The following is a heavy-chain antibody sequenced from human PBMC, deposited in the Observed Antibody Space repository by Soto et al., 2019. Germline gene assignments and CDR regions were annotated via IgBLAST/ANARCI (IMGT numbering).Heavy chain of an antibody. V-gene: IGHV3-53*04. J-gene: IGHJ4*02. CDR3: AREMRDFWSGYYGGTTVEYYFDY. D-gene: IGHD3-3*01. Sequence: EVQLVESGGGLVQPGGSLRLSCAASGFTVSSNYMSWVRQAPGKGLEWVSVIYSGGSTYYADSVKGRFTISRHNSKNTLYLQMNSLRAEDTAVYYCAREMRDFWSGYYGGTTVEYYFDYWGQGTLVTVSS. CDR2: IYSGGST. CDR1: GFTVSSNY.